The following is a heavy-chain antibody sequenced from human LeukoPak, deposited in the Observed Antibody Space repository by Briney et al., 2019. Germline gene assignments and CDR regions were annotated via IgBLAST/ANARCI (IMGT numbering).Heavy chain of an antibody. CDR2: INSDGSST. CDR1: GFTFCNYW. J-gene: IGHJ5*02. CDR3: ARVPYCSSTSCFSWFDP. D-gene: IGHD2-2*01. V-gene: IGHV3-74*01. Sequence: GRSLRLSCAASGFTFCNYWMHSVRQAPGPGLVWVSRINSDGSSTDYADSVKGRFTISRDNAKNTLYLQMNSLRAEDTAVYYCARVPYCSSTSCFSWFDPWGQGTLVTVSS.